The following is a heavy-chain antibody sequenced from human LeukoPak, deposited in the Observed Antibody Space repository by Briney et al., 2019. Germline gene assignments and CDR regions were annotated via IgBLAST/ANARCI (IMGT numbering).Heavy chain of an antibody. Sequence: PGGSLRLSCAASGFSVSSNYMSWVRQAPGKGLEWVSVIYSGGSTYYADSVKGRFTISRDNSKNTLYLQMNSLRAEDTAVYYCARYSVGGYYTDYFDYWGQGTLVTVSS. J-gene: IGHJ4*02. CDR1: GFSVSSNY. D-gene: IGHD3-3*01. V-gene: IGHV3-53*01. CDR2: IYSGGST. CDR3: ARYSVGGYYTDYFDY.